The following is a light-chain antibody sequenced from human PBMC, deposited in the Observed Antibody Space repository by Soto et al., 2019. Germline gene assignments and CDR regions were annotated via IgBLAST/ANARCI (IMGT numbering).Light chain of an antibody. CDR3: HSYDSSRRGSEV. Sequence: SVLTQPPSAFPAPGPRGTISCPGSSSSIGAGHDVKLYQQLIGTSPKLLIYGQSNRPSGVPERISGSKSVTSPPLVTARLQAEDEADYYCHSYDSSRRGSEVFGTGTKVTVL. J-gene: IGLJ1*01. V-gene: IGLV1-40*01. CDR1: SSSIGAGHD. CDR2: GQS.